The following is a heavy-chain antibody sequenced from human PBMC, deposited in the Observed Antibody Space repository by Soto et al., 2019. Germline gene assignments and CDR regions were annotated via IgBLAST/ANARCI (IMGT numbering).Heavy chain of an antibody. CDR3: TSAERGKTGVRV. CDR2: SSQTGTYT. Sequence: GGSLRLSCAASGFTFSDYYLSWVRQAPGRGLEWLSYSSQTGTYTNYADSVRGRFTISRDNARSSLYLQMNSLRAEDTAVYYCTSAERGKTGVRVWGLGTLVTVSS. D-gene: IGHD1-1*01. CDR1: GFTFSDYY. V-gene: IGHV3-11*06. J-gene: IGHJ4*02.